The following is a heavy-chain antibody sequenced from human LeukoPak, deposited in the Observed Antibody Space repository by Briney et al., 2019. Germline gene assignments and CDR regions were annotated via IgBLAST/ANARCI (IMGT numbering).Heavy chain of an antibody. CDR3: ARSEQSYYYGSGSRYYYYYYYMDV. CDR2: IYPGDSET. Sequence: GESLKISCKGSGYRFTSYWTGWVRQMPGKGLEWTGIIYPGDSETRYSPSFQGQVTISADKSISTAYLQWSSLKASDTAMYYCARSEQSYYYGSGSRYYYYYYYMDVWGKGTTVTVSS. V-gene: IGHV5-51*01. J-gene: IGHJ6*03. CDR1: GYRFTSYW. D-gene: IGHD3-10*01.